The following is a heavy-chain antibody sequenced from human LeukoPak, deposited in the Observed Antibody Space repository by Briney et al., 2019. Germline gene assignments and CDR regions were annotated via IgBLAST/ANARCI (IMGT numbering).Heavy chain of an antibody. CDR3: ARNQQLGGHSYYYYGMDV. J-gene: IGHJ6*02. V-gene: IGHV3-23*01. Sequence: GGSLRLSCVGSGFTSIAYALTWARQASGKGLEWVSGISGGGVTTYYADSVKGRFTISRDNSKNTLYLQMNSLRADDTAIYYCARNQQLGGHSYYYYGMDVWGQGTTVTVSS. D-gene: IGHD3-16*01. CDR1: GFTSIAYA. CDR2: ISGGGVTT.